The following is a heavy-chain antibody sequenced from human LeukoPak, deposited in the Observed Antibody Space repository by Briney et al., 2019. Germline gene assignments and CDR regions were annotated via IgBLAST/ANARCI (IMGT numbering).Heavy chain of an antibody. CDR3: ARGGYYYDSSGYYWDY. V-gene: IGHV1-18*01. CDR1: GYTFTSYD. J-gene: IGHJ4*02. D-gene: IGHD3-22*01. Sequence: ASVKVSCKASGYTFTSYDINWVRQATGQGLEWMGWISAYNGNTNYAQKLQGRVTMTTDASTSTAYMELRSLRSDDTAVYYCARGGYYYDSSGYYWDYWGQGTLVTVSS. CDR2: ISAYNGNT.